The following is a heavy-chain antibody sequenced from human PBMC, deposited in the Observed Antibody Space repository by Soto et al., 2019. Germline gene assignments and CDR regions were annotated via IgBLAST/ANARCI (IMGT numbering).Heavy chain of an antibody. J-gene: IGHJ6*02. CDR1: GFTFSSYA. D-gene: IGHD2-2*01. Sequence: GGSLRLSCAASGFTFSSYAMSWVRQAPGKGLEWVSAISGSGGSTYYADSVKGRFTISRDNSKNTLYLQMNSLRAEDTAVYYCAKVQGVVPAATVGRAYYYYGMDVWGQGTTVTVSS. V-gene: IGHV3-23*01. CDR3: AKVQGVVPAATVGRAYYYYGMDV. CDR2: ISGSGGST.